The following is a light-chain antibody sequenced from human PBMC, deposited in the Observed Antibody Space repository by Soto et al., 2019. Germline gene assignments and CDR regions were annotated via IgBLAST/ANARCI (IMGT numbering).Light chain of an antibody. CDR2: EGS. J-gene: IGLJ1*01. Sequence: QSVLTQPASVSGSPGQSITISCTGTSGDVGSYNLVSWYQQHPGKAPKLMIYEGSKRPSGVSNRFSGSKSGNTASLTISGLQAEDEADYYCCSYVGSSTFVFGTGTKVTVL. V-gene: IGLV2-23*01. CDR1: SGDVGSYNL. CDR3: CSYVGSSTFV.